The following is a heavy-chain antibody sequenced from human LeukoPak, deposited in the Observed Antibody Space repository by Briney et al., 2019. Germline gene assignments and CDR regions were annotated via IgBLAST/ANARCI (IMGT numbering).Heavy chain of an antibody. Sequence: ASVKVSCKASGGTFSSYAISWVRQAPGQGLEWMGRIIPILGIANYAQKFQGRVTITADKSTSTAYMELSSLRSEDTAVYYCARVKRYSSSRPFDYWGQGTLVTVSS. CDR2: IIPILGIA. CDR1: GGTFSSYA. V-gene: IGHV1-69*04. D-gene: IGHD6-13*01. CDR3: ARVKRYSSSRPFDY. J-gene: IGHJ4*02.